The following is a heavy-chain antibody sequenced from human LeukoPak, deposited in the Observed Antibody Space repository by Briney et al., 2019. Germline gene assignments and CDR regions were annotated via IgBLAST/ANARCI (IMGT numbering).Heavy chain of an antibody. CDR1: GFTVSSSY. D-gene: IGHD1-26*01. CDR2: ISGSGGST. CDR3: AKGRVGATLDY. J-gene: IGHJ4*02. V-gene: IGHV3-23*01. Sequence: GGSLRLSCAASGFTVSSSYMYWVRQAPGKGLEWVSAISGSGGSTYYADSVKGRFTISRDNSKNTLYLQMNSLRAEDTAVYYCAKGRVGATLDYWGQGTLVTVSS.